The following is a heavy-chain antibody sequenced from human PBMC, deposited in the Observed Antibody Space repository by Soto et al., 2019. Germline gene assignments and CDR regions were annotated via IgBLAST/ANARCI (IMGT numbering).Heavy chain of an antibody. J-gene: IGHJ4*02. CDR1: GGSISSYY. V-gene: IGHV4-59*01. D-gene: IGHD1-7*01. CDR3: ARGRITGTTKGYYFDY. CDR2: IYYSGST. Sequence: TLSPTCTVSGGSISSYYWRWIRQPPGKGLEWIGYIYYSGSTNYNPSLKSRVTISVDTSKNQFSLKLSSVTAADQAVYYCARGRITGTTKGYYFDYWGQGTLVTVSS.